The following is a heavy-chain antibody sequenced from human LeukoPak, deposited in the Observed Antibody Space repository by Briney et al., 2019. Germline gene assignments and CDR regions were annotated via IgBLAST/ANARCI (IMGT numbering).Heavy chain of an antibody. CDR2: INSEGSDA. Sequence: QAGGSLRLSCAASGLTFSTYWMHWVRQAPGKGLVCVSFINSEGSDASYADSVKGRFTISRDNAKNTLYLQMNSLRAEDTAVYYCAREFYLHSDNYDSGNWGQGTLVTVSS. D-gene: IGHD3-16*01. CDR1: GLTFSTYW. CDR3: AREFYLHSDNYDSGN. V-gene: IGHV3-74*01. J-gene: IGHJ4*02.